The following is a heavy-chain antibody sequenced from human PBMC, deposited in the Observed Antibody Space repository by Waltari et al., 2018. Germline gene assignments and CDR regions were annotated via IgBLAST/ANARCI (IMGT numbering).Heavy chain of an antibody. D-gene: IGHD6-19*01. Sequence: EVQLLESGRTLVQPGGSLRLSCETYGFICRDYVMSWVRQPPGKGLEWVSSISPTYSTFYAESVKGRSSISRDNSKSTVFLQLDRVSAEDTAVYFCAQYDHGSYLPPLRHWGQGILVTVSS. CDR1: GFICRDYV. J-gene: IGHJ4*02. CDR3: AQYDHGSYLPPLRH. V-gene: IGHV3-23*01. CDR2: ISPTYST.